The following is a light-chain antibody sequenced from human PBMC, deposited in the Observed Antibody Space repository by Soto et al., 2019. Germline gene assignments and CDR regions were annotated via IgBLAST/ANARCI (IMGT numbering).Light chain of an antibody. V-gene: IGLV1-40*01. CDR1: SSNIGAGYD. Sequence: QPVLTQPPSVSGAPGQRVTISCTGSSSNIGAGYDVHWYQQLPGTAPKLVIYGTTNRPSGVPERFSGSKSGTSASLAITGLQAEDEADYYCQSYDGTLSGSYVFGIGTKLTVL. J-gene: IGLJ1*01. CDR3: QSYDGTLSGSYV. CDR2: GTT.